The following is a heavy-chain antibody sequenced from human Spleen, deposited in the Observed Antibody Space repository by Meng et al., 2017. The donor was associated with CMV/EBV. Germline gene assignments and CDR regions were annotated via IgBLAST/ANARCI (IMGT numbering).Heavy chain of an antibody. CDR2: ISAYNGNT. D-gene: IGHD3-22*01. CDR1: GYTFTSYG. CDR3: ARSRRSYYYDSSGPKHQRWDAFDI. J-gene: IGHJ3*02. V-gene: IGHV1-18*01. Sequence: ASVKVSCKASGYTFTSYGISWVRQAPGQGLEWMGWISAYNGNTNYAQKLQGRVTMTTDTSTSTAYMELSSLRSEDTAVYYCARSRRSYYYDSSGPKHQRWDAFDIWGQGTMVTVSS.